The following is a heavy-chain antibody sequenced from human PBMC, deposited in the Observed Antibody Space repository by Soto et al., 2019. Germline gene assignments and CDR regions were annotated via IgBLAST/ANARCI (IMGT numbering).Heavy chain of an antibody. CDR1: GFTFSSYW. V-gene: IGHV3-74*01. J-gene: IGHJ4*02. CDR2: INSDGSST. CDR3: ARVVCCYNPNPYYFYL. D-gene: IGHD2-2*02. Sequence: GESLKISCAASGFTFSSYWMHWVRQAPGKGLVWVSRINSDGSSTSYADSVKGRFTISRDNAKNTLYLQMNSLRAEDTAVYYCARVVCCYNPNPYYFYLWGKGTLVPVSS.